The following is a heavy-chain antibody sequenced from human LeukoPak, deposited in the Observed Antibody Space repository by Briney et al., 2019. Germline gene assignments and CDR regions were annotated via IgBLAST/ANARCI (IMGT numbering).Heavy chain of an antibody. D-gene: IGHD6-19*01. CDR2: INGGGNTT. CDR3: TKELHVAVAVADYYYFYMDV. V-gene: IGHV3-23*01. Sequence: PGGSLRLSCAASGFAFSSFAMGWVRQSPGKGLEWLSTINGGGNTTFYADSVKSRFTISRDNSKNTLYLHMDSLRPDDTAIYYCTKELHVAVAVADYYYFYMDVWGRGTAVTVSS. J-gene: IGHJ6*03. CDR1: GFAFSSFA.